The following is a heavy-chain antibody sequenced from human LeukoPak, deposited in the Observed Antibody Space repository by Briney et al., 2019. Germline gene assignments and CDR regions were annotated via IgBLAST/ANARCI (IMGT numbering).Heavy chain of an antibody. D-gene: IGHD2-2*01. CDR1: GYTFTNYG. Sequence: SVKVSCKASGYTFTNYGISWVRPAPGQGLEWMGRIIPILGIANYAQKFQGRVTITADKSTSTACMELSSLRSEDTAVYYCARSDCSSTSCYLYWYFDLWGRGTLVTVSS. CDR2: IIPILGIA. J-gene: IGHJ2*01. V-gene: IGHV1-69*04. CDR3: ARSDCSSTSCYLYWYFDL.